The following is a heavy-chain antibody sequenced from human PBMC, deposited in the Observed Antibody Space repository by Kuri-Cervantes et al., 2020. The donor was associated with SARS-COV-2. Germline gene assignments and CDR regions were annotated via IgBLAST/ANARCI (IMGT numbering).Heavy chain of an antibody. D-gene: IGHD5-12*01. Sequence: ASVKVSCKASGYTFTSYAMHWVRQAPGQRLEWMGWINAGNGNTKYSQKFQGRVTITRDKSTSTAYMELSSLRSEDTAVYYCARASSGYDLDIDYWGQGTLVTVSS. V-gene: IGHV1-3*01. CDR3: ARASSGYDLDIDY. J-gene: IGHJ4*02. CDR2: INAGNGNT. CDR1: GYTFTSYA.